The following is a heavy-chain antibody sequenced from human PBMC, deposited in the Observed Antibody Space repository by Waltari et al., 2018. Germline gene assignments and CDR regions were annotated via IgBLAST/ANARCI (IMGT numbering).Heavy chain of an antibody. CDR1: GFSPSTSGMC. J-gene: IGHJ6*02. V-gene: IGHV2-70*15. Sequence: QVTLRESGPALVKPTQTLTLTCTFSGFSPSTSGMCVSWIRQPPGKALEWLARIDWDDDKYYSTSLKTMLTISNDTSKNQVVLTMTNMDPVDTATYYCARPSYSSGCCGMDVWGQGTTVTVSS. CDR3: ARPSYSSGCCGMDV. CDR2: IDWDDDK. D-gene: IGHD6-19*01.